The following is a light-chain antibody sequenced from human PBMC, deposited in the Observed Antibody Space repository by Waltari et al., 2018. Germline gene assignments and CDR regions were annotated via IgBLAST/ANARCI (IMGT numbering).Light chain of an antibody. CDR3: QQYHSLPFT. V-gene: IGKV4-1*01. CDR2: WAP. CDR1: QVPSNTFNTKSY. Sequence: DIVMTQSPDSLAVSLGERATINCKSSQVPSNTFNTKSYVAWYQQKPRQPPKLLIYWAPTRESGVPDRFSGSGSGADFTLTINSLQAEDVAVYFCQQYHSLPFTFGGGTKVEIK. J-gene: IGKJ4*01.